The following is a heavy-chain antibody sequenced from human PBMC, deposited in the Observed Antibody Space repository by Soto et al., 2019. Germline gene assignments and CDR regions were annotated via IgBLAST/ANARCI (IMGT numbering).Heavy chain of an antibody. CDR2: INPNSGGT. CDR1: GYTFTGYY. CDR3: ARDGELCSGGSCYSSYFDY. D-gene: IGHD2-15*01. J-gene: IGHJ4*02. V-gene: IGHV1-2*02. Sequence: ASVKVSCKASGYTFTGYYMHWVRQAPGQGLEWMGWINPNSGGTNYAQKFQGRVTMTRDTSISTAYMELSRLRSDDTAVYYCARDGELCSGGSCYSSYFDYWGQGTLVTVSS.